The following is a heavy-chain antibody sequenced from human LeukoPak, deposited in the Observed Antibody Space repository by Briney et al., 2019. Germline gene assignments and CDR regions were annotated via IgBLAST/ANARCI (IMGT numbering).Heavy chain of an antibody. Sequence: GGSLRLSCAASGFTFSSYAMHWVRQAPGKGLEWVAVISYDGSNKYYADSVKGRFTISRDNSKNTLYLQMNGLRAEDTAVYYCAREDSGSSWGAFDIWGQGTMDTVSS. CDR2: ISYDGSNK. J-gene: IGHJ3*02. CDR1: GFTFSSYA. D-gene: IGHD1-26*01. CDR3: AREDSGSSWGAFDI. V-gene: IGHV3-30*04.